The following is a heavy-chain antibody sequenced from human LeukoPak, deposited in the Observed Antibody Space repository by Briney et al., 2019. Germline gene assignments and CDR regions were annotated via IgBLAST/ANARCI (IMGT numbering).Heavy chain of an antibody. V-gene: IGHV4-59*08. CDR1: GGSISSYY. CDR2: IYYSGST. J-gene: IGHJ3*02. Sequence: PSETLSLTCTVSGGSISSYYWSWIRQPPGKGLEWIGYIYYSGSTNYNPSLKSRVTISVDTSKNQFSLKLSSVTAADTAVYYRARSEYHDAFDIWGQGTMVTVSS. CDR3: ARSEYHDAFDI. D-gene: IGHD2-2*01.